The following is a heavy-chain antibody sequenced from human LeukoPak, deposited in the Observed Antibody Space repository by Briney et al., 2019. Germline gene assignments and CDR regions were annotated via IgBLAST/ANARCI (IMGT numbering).Heavy chain of an antibody. Sequence: ASVKVSCKTSGYTFTSYGIGWVRQGPGQGLEWMGWISTYFVNTNYAQKFQGRVTMTTDPSTSTAYMELRSLRSDDTAVYYCATTRRSGYVIFDYWGQGTLVTVSS. V-gene: IGHV1-18*01. CDR1: GYTFTSYG. CDR3: ATTRRSGYVIFDY. CDR2: ISTYFVNT. J-gene: IGHJ4*02. D-gene: IGHD5-12*01.